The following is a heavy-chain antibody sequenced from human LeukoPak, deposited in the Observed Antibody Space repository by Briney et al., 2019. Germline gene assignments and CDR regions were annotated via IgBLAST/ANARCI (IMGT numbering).Heavy chain of an antibody. CDR2: INHSGST. D-gene: IGHD2-2*01. CDR1: GGSFSGYY. V-gene: IGHV4-34*01. Sequence: SETLSLTCAVYGGSFSGYYWSWIRQPPGKGLEWIGKINHSGSTNYNPSLKSRVTISVDTSKNQFSLKLSSVTAADTAVYYCAGFIVVPAAMEGEGTFDYWGQGTLVTVSS. CDR3: AGFIVVPAAMEGEGTFDY. J-gene: IGHJ4*02.